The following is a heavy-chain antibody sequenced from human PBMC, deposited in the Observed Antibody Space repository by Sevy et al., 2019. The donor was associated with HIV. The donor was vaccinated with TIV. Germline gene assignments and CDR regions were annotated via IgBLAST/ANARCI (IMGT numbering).Heavy chain of an antibody. V-gene: IGHV3-7*03. CDR1: GFTFSHYW. Sequence: GGSLRLSCAASGFTFSHYWMTWVRQAPGKGPEWVANIKGDGSEKYYVDSVRGRFTISRDNAKNSLYLQMNNLRGEDTALYYCARDCNSATCLWGLDVWGQGTTVTVSS. D-gene: IGHD1-26*01. CDR2: IKGDGSEK. CDR3: ARDCNSATCLWGLDV. J-gene: IGHJ6*02.